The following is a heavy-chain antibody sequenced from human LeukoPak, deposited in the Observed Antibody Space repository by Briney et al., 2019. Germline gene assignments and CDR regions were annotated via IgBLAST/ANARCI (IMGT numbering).Heavy chain of an antibody. CDR2: IKQDGSEK. Sequence: PGGSLRLSCVASGFTFSSDWMNWVRQAPGKGLEWVADIKQDGSEKYYVESVKGRFTISRDNAKNSLYLQMNSLRAEDTAVYYCARTGRVDYWGQGTLVTVSS. V-gene: IGHV3-7*01. CDR1: GFTFSSDW. CDR3: ARTGRVDY. J-gene: IGHJ4*02.